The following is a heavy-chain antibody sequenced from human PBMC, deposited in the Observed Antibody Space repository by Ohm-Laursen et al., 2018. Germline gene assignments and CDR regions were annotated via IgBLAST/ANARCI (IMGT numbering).Heavy chain of an antibody. V-gene: IGHV3-7*01. CDR3: ARDEVGFWSGYRLDY. Sequence: GSLRLSCAASGFTFSSYWMSWVRQAPGKGLEWVANIKQDGSEKYYVDSVKGRFTISRDNAKNSLYLQMNSLRAEDTAVYYCARDEVGFWSGYRLDYWGQGTLVTVSS. CDR1: GFTFSSYW. CDR2: IKQDGSEK. J-gene: IGHJ4*02. D-gene: IGHD3-3*01.